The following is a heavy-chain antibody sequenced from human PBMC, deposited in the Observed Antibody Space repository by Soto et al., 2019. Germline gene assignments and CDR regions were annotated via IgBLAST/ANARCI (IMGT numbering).Heavy chain of an antibody. CDR3: ARGRYFDSTGHVAAPDI. CDR1: EFNFDNYV. D-gene: IGHD3-22*01. Sequence: VQLVESGGGLVQPGRSLRLSCAGAEFNFDNYVMQWVRQAPGKGLEWVSGISWDSANMGYADSVKGRFTISRDNAKKSLYLQMNSLRVEDTALYYCARGRYFDSTGHVAAPDIWGKGTMVTVSS. V-gene: IGHV3-9*01. CDR2: ISWDSANM. J-gene: IGHJ3*02.